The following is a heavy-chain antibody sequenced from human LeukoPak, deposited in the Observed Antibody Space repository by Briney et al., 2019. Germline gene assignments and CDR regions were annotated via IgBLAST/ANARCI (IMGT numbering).Heavy chain of an antibody. CDR2: ISTYNGNT. J-gene: IGHJ4*02. D-gene: IGHD3-9*01. Sequence: GASVKVSCKASGYTFTNYGISWVRQAPGQGLEWMGWISTYNGNTNYVQKLQGRVTMTTDTSTSTSYMELRSLRSDDTAVYYCARALAQGGSFDLYYFDSWGQGSLVTVSS. CDR1: GYTFTNYG. V-gene: IGHV1-18*01. CDR3: ARALAQGGSFDLYYFDS.